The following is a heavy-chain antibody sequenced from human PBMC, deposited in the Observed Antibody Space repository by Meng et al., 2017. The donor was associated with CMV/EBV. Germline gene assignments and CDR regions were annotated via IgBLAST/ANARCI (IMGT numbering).Heavy chain of an antibody. D-gene: IGHD6-19*01. CDR2: INHSGST. Sequence: SLTCAVYGESFSGYYWSWIRQPPGKGLEWIGEINHSGSTNYNPSLKSRVTISVDTSKNQFSLKLSSVTAADTAVYYCARASSGWIGYWGQGTLVTVS. J-gene: IGHJ4*02. CDR1: GESFSGYY. CDR3: ARASSGWIGY. V-gene: IGHV4-34*01.